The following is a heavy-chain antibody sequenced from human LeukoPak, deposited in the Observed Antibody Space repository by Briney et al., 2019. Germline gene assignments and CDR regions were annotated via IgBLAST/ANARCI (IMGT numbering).Heavy chain of an antibody. Sequence: SENLSLTCAVYGGSFSGYYWSWIRQPPGKGLEWIGEINHSGSTNYNPSLKSRVTISVDTSKNQFSLKLSSVTAADTAVYYCARRSRRLIAAAGTNDYWGQGTLVTVSS. J-gene: IGHJ4*02. D-gene: IGHD6-13*01. CDR3: ARRSRRLIAAAGTNDY. CDR2: INHSGST. V-gene: IGHV4-34*01. CDR1: GGSFSGYY.